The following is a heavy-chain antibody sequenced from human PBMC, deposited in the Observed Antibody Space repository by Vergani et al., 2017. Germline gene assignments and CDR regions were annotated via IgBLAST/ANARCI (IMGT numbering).Heavy chain of an antibody. V-gene: IGHV4-59*01. Sequence: QVQLQESGPGLVKPSETLSLTCTVSGGSISSYYWSWIRQPPGKGLEWIGYIYYSGSTNYNPSLKSALTISVATSKNQFSLKLSSVTAADTAVYYCARNPYCGGDCYSDAFDIWGQGTMVTVSS. CDR1: GGSISSYY. D-gene: IGHD2-21*02. CDR3: ARNPYCGGDCYSDAFDI. CDR2: IYYSGST. J-gene: IGHJ3*02.